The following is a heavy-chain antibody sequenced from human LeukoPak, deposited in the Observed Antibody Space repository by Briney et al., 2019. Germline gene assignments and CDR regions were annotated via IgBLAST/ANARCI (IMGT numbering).Heavy chain of an antibody. J-gene: IGHJ4*02. D-gene: IGHD3-10*01. CDR1: GFTFDTYA. CDR2: ISGGGGST. V-gene: IGHV3-23*01. CDR3: AKGMSFGSGSSLEY. Sequence: GGSLSLSCSASGFTFDTYAMTWVRQAPGKGLEWVSAISGGGGSTYYADSVKGRFTISRDNSQNTMVLQVKSLKVEDTAVYYCAKGMSFGSGSSLEYWGQGTLVAVSS.